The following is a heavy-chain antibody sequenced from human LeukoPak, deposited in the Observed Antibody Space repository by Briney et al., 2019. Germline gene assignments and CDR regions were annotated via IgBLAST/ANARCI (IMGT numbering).Heavy chain of an antibody. D-gene: IGHD6-13*01. CDR2: INPNSGVT. J-gene: IGHJ4*02. Sequence: GASVKVSCKASGYTFTGYYMHWVRQVLGQGLEWMGWINPNSGVTKYAQMFQGRVTMTRDTSINTAYTELSRLRSDDTAIYYCARGLAADLDYWGQGTLVTVSS. CDR1: GYTFTGYY. CDR3: ARGLAADLDY. V-gene: IGHV1-2*02.